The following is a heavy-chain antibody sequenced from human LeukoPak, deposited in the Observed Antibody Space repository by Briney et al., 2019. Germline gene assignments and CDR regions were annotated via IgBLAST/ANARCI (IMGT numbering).Heavy chain of an antibody. D-gene: IGHD1-26*01. J-gene: IGHJ4*02. CDR3: ARDAGWGYYDL. CDR2: IDKHGSGK. Sequence: PGGSLRLSCVASGFTFSTSWVTWVRQAPGKGLEWVANIDKHGSGKYYVDSVKGRLSISRDYASNSVFLQMVSLRAEDTSVYYCARDAGWGYYDLWGQGTPVTVSS. V-gene: IGHV3-7*01. CDR1: GFTFSTSW.